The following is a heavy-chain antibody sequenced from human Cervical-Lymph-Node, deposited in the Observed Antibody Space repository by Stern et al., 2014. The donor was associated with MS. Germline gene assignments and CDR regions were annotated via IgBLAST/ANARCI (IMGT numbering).Heavy chain of an antibody. CDR3: AHSSPRVDGLDY. D-gene: IGHD5-24*01. J-gene: IGHJ4*02. CDR1: GFSLSTRGVA. CDR2: IFGDDDK. Sequence: QVTLRESGPTLVKPTQTLTLTCTFSGFSLSTRGVAVARNRQPTGKALEGLVLIFGDDDKRYTPALKSRLTITRDTSKHQVVLTLTNVDPVDTGTYYCAHSSPRVDGLDYWGQGTLVAVSS. V-gene: IGHV2-5*02.